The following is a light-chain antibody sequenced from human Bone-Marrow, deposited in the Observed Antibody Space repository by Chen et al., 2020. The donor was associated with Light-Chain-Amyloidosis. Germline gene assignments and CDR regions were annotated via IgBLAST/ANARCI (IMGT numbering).Light chain of an antibody. CDR2: DVT. J-gene: IGLJ3*02. V-gene: IGLV2-14*03. CDR3: SSYTSSVSWV. Sequence: QFALTQPASVSGSPGQSITISCTGTSNDVGGYDYVSWYQRHPDKAPRLMIYDVTNRPSGVSHRFSGSKSGNTASLTISGLQAEDEGDYYCSSYTSSVSWVFGGGTRVTVL. CDR1: SNDVGGYDY.